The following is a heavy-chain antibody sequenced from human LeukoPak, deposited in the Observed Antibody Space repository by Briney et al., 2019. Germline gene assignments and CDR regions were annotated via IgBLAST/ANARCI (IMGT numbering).Heavy chain of an antibody. CDR1: GGSFSGYY. CDR3: ANEWGGNREDWRGRSENWFDS. V-gene: IGHV4-34*01. CDR2: INHSGST. D-gene: IGHD3/OR15-3a*01. J-gene: IGHJ5*01. Sequence: PSETLSLTCAVYGGSFSGYYWSWIRQPPGKGLEWIGEINHSGSTNYNPSLKSRVTISVDTSKNQFSLKLSSVTAADTAIYYCANEWGGNREDWRGRSENWFDSWGQGTLVTVSS.